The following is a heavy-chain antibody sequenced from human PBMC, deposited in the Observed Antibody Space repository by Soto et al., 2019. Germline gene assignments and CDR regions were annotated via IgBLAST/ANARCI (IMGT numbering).Heavy chain of an antibody. D-gene: IGHD2-15*01. V-gene: IGHV4-59*01. CDR2: VSYNGNT. J-gene: IGHJ3*01. CDR1: GGSITPYY. CDR3: AREQYTVVTAFDV. Sequence: QVQLKESGPGLVKPADTLSLKCTVSGGSITPYYWSWIRQTPGGGLEWIGYVSYNGNTNYNPSLKSRGSISADTSKNEFSLKLTSLTAADAASYFCAREQYTVVTAFDVWGQGTKVAVSS.